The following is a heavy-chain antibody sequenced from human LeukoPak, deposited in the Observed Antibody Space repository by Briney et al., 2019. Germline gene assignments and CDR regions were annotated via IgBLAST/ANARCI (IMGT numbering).Heavy chain of an antibody. D-gene: IGHD2-15*01. CDR2: TKPDGSAE. CDR3: ARDGGLHTNFDY. J-gene: IGHJ4*02. V-gene: IGHV3-7*01. CDR1: GFTFRNYW. Sequence: GGSLRLSCAASGFTFRNYWMGWVRQAPGKGLEWVANTKPDGSAEYYADSVRGRFTASRDNANNLLYLQMNRLRAEDTAVYYCARDGGLHTNFDYWGQGTLLTVSS.